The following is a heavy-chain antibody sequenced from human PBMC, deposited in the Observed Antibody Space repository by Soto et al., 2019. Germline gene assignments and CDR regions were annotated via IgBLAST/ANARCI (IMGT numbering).Heavy chain of an antibody. J-gene: IGHJ6*02. D-gene: IGHD6-6*01. Sequence: VGSLRLSCAASRFTFSGSAMHWVRQASGKGLEWVGRIRSKANSYATAYAASVKGRFTISRDDSKNTAYLQMNSLKTEDTAVYYCSIAARPDYYYYYGMDVWGQGTTVTVSS. CDR1: RFTFSGSA. V-gene: IGHV3-73*01. CDR3: SIAARPDYYYYYGMDV. CDR2: IRSKANSYAT.